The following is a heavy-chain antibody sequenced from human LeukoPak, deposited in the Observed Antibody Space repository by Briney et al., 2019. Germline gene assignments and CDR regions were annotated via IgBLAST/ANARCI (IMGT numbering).Heavy chain of an antibody. D-gene: IGHD3-10*01. J-gene: IGHJ3*02. CDR2: INPSGGST. V-gene: IGHV1-46*01. CDR3: ARDPTSGGPLPDAFDI. CDR1: GYTFTRYY. Sequence: GASVKVSFKASGYTFTRYYMHWVRQAPGQGLEWMGIINPSGGSTSYAQKFQGRVTITRDMSTSTDYMELSSLRSEDTAVYYCARDPTSGGPLPDAFDIWGQGTMVTVSS.